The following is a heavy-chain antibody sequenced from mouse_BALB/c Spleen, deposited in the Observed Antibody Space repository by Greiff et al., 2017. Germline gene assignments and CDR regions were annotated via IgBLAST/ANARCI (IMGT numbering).Heavy chain of an antibody. CDR3: ARGGDYYGSSYGYYAMDY. J-gene: IGHJ4*01. Sequence: EVQLQESGPGLVKPSQSLSLTCTVTGYSITSDYAWNWIRQFPGNQLEWMGYISYSGSTSYNPSLKSRISITRDTSKNQFFLQLNSVTTEDTATYYCARGGDYYGSSYGYYAMDYWGQGTSVTVSS. V-gene: IGHV3-2*02. CDR1: GYSITSDYA. CDR2: ISYSGST. D-gene: IGHD1-1*01.